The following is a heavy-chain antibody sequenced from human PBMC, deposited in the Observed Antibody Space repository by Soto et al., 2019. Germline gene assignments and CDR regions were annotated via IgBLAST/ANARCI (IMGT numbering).Heavy chain of an antibody. CDR2: ISYDGSKK. Sequence: LVESGGGVVQPGRSLRVSCAASGFTFTSYAMHWVRQAPGKGLEWVATISYDGSKKDYADSVKGRFTISRDNSKNTLYLQMNSLRAEDTAVYYCARDRLYESNTQYYNYGMDVWGQGPTVTVSS. J-gene: IGHJ6*02. CDR3: ARDRLYESNTQYYNYGMDV. CDR1: GFTFTSYA. D-gene: IGHD3-22*01. V-gene: IGHV3-30-3*01.